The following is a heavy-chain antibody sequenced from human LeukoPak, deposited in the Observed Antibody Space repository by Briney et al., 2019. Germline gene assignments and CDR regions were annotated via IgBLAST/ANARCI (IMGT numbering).Heavy chain of an antibody. CDR3: ARDGLGYYASSSFPPPYYYYMDV. Sequence: VASVKVSCKASGYTFTRYGISWVRQAPGQGLEWMGWISPYNGNTNYAQRLHGRVSMTTDTSTNTAYMELRSLRSDDTAMYYCARDGLGYYASSSFPPPYYYYMDVWGKGTTVTVSS. J-gene: IGHJ6*03. D-gene: IGHD3-22*01. V-gene: IGHV1-18*01. CDR1: GYTFTRYG. CDR2: ISPYNGNT.